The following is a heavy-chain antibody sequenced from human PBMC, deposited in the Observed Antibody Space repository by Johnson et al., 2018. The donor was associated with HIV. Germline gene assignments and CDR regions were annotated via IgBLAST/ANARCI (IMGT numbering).Heavy chain of an antibody. Sequence: QVQLVESGGGLVQPGRSLRLSCAASGFTFSSYGMHWVRQAPGKGLEWVAVISYDGSNKYYADSVKGRFTISRDNSKNTLYLQMSSLRAEDTAIYYCARDSGKWSGVRFAFDIWGQGTMVTVSS. V-gene: IGHV3-30*03. CDR2: ISYDGSNK. CDR1: GFTFSSYG. D-gene: IGHD3-10*01. J-gene: IGHJ3*02. CDR3: ARDSGKWSGVRFAFDI.